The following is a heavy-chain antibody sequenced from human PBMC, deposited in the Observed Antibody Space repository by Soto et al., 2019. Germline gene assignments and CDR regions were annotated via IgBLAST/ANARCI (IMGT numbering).Heavy chain of an antibody. V-gene: IGHV4-38-2*02. D-gene: IGHD1-26*01. CDR1: GYSISSGYY. J-gene: IGHJ5*02. CDR3: ARDPGGRLHTGKWFDP. CDR2: IYHSVST. Sequence: SETLSLTCAVSGYSISSGYYWGWIRQPPGKGLEWIGSIYHSVSTYYNPSLKSRVTISVDTSKNQFSLKLSSVTAADTAVYYCARDPGGRLHTGKWFDPWGQRTLVTVCS.